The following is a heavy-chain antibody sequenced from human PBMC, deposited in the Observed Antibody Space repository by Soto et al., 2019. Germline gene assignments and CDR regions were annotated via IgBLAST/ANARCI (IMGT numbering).Heavy chain of an antibody. Sequence: EVQLLESGGGLVQPGGSLRLSCVASGFTFGTVAMTWVRQAPGKGLEWVSSIAIASFDSYYAPSVKGRFTTSRDDSKNTLYLQMQSLRADDTAVYYCAMDRSFRYLSGLYFGFWGPGSLVTVSS. CDR1: GFTFGTVA. CDR2: IAIASFDS. V-gene: IGHV3-23*01. J-gene: IGHJ4*02. CDR3: AMDRSFRYLSGLYFGF. D-gene: IGHD3-9*01.